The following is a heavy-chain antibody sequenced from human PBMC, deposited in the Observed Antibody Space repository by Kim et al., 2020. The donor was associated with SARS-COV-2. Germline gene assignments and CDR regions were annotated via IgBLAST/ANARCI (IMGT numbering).Heavy chain of an antibody. V-gene: IGHV3-11*05. D-gene: IGHD3-16*02. Sequence: GGSLRLSCAASGFTFSDYYMSWIRQAPGKGLEWVSYISSSSSYTNYADSVKGRFTISRDNAKNSLYLQMNSLRAEDTAVYYCARVGYDYVWGSYRDYYYYYGMDVWGQGPTVT. J-gene: IGHJ6*02. CDR1: GFTFSDYY. CDR2: ISSSSSYT. CDR3: ARVGYDYVWGSYRDYYYYYGMDV.